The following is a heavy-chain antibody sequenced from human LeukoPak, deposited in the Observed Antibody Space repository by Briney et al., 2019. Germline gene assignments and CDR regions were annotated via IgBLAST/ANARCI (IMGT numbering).Heavy chain of an antibody. CDR2: IYYSGRT. V-gene: IGHV4-39*01. CDR3: ARRRYYDGSGYLE. CDR1: GDSLSRSDSF. J-gene: IGHJ1*01. Sequence: SETLSLTCSVSGDSLSRSDSFWDWIRQPPGKGLEWIGTIYYSGRTYYSPSLKSRVTMSVGPSNNQFSLNLRSVTAADTALYYCARRRYYDGSGYLEWGQGTLLSVSS. D-gene: IGHD3-22*01.